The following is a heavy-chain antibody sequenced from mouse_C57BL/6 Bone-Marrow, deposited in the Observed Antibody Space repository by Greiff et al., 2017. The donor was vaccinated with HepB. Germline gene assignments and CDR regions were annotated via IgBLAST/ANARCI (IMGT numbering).Heavy chain of an antibody. Sequence: EVKLQESGGGLVQPGGSLKLSCAASGFTFSDYYMYWVRQTPEKRLEWVAYISNGGGSTYYPDTVKGRFTISRDNAKNTLYLQMSRLKSEDTAMYYCARQMGYSYYYAMDYWGQGTSVTVSS. J-gene: IGHJ4*01. V-gene: IGHV5-12*01. D-gene: IGHD2-3*01. CDR3: ARQMGYSYYYAMDY. CDR2: ISNGGGST. CDR1: GFTFSDYY.